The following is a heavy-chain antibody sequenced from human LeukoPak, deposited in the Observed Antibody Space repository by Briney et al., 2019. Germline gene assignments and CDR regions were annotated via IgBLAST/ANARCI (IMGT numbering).Heavy chain of an antibody. V-gene: IGHV3-30*18. CDR3: AKDWEMATILSGIDY. CDR2: ISYDGSNK. Sequence: GGPLRLSCAASGFTFSSYGMHWVRQAPGKGLEWVAVISYDGSNKYYADSVKGRFTISRDNSKNTLYLQMNSLRAEDTAVYYCAKDWEMATILSGIDYWGQGTLVTVSS. CDR1: GFTFSSYG. D-gene: IGHD5-24*01. J-gene: IGHJ4*02.